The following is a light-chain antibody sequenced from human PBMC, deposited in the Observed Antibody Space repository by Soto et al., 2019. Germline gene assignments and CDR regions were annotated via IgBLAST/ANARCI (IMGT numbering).Light chain of an antibody. Sequence: EIVMTQSPATLSVSPGGRATLSCRASQSVDINLAWYQQRPGQSPRLLVYGAFTRATNLPARFSGRGSGTEFTLTISRLQFEDFAIYYCQQYDNWPHTFGQGTKLEI. V-gene: IGKV3-15*01. J-gene: IGKJ2*01. CDR3: QQYDNWPHT. CDR2: GAF. CDR1: QSVDIN.